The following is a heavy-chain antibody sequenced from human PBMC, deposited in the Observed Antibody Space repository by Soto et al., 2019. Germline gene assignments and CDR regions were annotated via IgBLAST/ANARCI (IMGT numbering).Heavy chain of an antibody. D-gene: IGHD2-15*01. J-gene: IGHJ6*02. V-gene: IGHV1-2*04. CDR1: GGPFSSYA. CDR3: ARKTPDEGMDG. CDR2: ISPNTGGT. Sequence: SVQVSCKASGGPFSSYAISWVRQAPGQGLEWMGWISPNTGGTNYAQKFQGWVTMTRDTSINTAYMELSRLRSDDTAGYYCARKTPDEGMDGWGQGTKVTVSS.